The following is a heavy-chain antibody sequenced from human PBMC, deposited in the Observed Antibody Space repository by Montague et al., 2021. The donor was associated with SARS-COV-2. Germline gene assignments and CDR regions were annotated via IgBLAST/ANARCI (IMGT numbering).Heavy chain of an antibody. D-gene: IGHD2-8*01. CDR3: ARHLPSYCATNKCYPYYFDG. CDR2: LLYTGRT. J-gene: IGHJ4*01. V-gene: IGHV4-39*01. Sequence: SETLSLTCTVSGGSISSPDYYPGWIRQSPWTGFEWLGRLLYTGRTYYNSSLTSRASFSLDTSKNHFSLSLSSLTVVDTAVYFCARHLPSYCATNKCYPYYFDGWG. CDR1: GGSISSPDYY.